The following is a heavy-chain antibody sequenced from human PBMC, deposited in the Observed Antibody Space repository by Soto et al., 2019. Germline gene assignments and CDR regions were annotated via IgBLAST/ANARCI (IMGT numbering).Heavy chain of an antibody. D-gene: IGHD4-4*01. V-gene: IGHV4-31*03. Sequence: SETLSLTCTVSGGSISSGGYYWSWIRQHPGKDLEWIGYIYYSGSTYYNPSLKSRVTISVDTSKNQFSLKLSSVTAADTAVYYCARASDIRGYSNPPLDYYYYYMDVWGKGTTVTVSS. J-gene: IGHJ6*03. CDR1: GGSISSGGYY. CDR2: IYYSGST. CDR3: ARASDIRGYSNPPLDYYYYYMDV.